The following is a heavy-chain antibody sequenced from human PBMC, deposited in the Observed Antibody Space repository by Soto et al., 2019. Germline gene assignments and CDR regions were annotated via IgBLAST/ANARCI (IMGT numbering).Heavy chain of an antibody. V-gene: IGHV1-2*02. D-gene: IGHD2-2*01. CDR3: AARYCTSTTCFPFDA. CDR2: INPNSRAT. CDR1: GNTFTAYF. Sequence: ASVKVSCKASGNTFTAYFIHWLRQAPGQGLEWMGWINPNSRATKYAQKFQGRVTMTRGTSISTAYMELSRLTSDDTATYYCAARYCTSTTCFPFDAWGQGTLVTVSS. J-gene: IGHJ4*02.